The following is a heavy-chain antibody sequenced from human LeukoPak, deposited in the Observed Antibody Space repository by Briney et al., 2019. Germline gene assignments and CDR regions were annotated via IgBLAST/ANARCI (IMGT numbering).Heavy chain of an antibody. V-gene: IGHV1-24*01. CDR2: FDPEDGET. CDR3: ATWRYSSSWYPFDY. CDR1: GYTLTELS. J-gene: IGHJ4*02. Sequence: ASVKVSCKVSGYTLTELSMHWVRQAPGKGLEWMGGFDPEDGETIYAQKFQGRVTMTEDTSTDTAYMELSSLRSEDTAVYYCATWRYSSSWYPFDYWGQGTLVTVSS. D-gene: IGHD6-13*01.